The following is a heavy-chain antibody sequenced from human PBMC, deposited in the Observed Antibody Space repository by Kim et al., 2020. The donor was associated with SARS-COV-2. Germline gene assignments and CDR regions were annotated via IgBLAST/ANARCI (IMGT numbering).Heavy chain of an antibody. J-gene: IGHJ4*02. D-gene: IGHD4-4*01. V-gene: IGHV3-21*06. CDR2: ISSGSTYI. Sequence: GGSLRLSCTASGFTYSAYSMNWVRQAPGKGLEWVSSISSGSTYIYYSDSVDGRFTISRDDAKNSVYLQMSSLRAEDTAVYYCARDTDYNGNLSFDYWGQGTLVTVSS. CDR3: ARDTDYNGNLSFDY. CDR1: GFTYSAYS.